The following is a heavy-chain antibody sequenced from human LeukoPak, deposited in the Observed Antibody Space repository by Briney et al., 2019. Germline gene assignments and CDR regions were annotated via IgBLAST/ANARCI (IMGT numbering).Heavy chain of an antibody. J-gene: IGHJ5*02. Sequence: GRSLRLSCAASGFTFSSYAMHWVRQAPGKGLEWVAVISYDGSNKYYADSVKGRFTISRDNSKNTLYLQMNSLRAEDTAVYYCARDKLLTYGNWFDPWGQGTLVTVSS. V-gene: IGHV3-30-3*01. CDR1: GFTFSSYA. CDR2: ISYDGSNK. D-gene: IGHD1-7*01. CDR3: ARDKLLTYGNWFDP.